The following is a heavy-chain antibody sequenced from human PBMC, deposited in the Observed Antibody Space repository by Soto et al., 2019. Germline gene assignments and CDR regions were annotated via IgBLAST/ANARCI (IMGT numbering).Heavy chain of an antibody. CDR1: GGTFSSYT. D-gene: IGHD3-10*01. CDR2: IIPILGIA. V-gene: IGHV1-69*04. Sequence: ASVKVSCKASGGTFSSYTISWVRQAPGQGLEWMGRIIPILGIANYAQKFQGRVTITADKSTSTAYMELSSLRSEDAALYYCAREGGLGGFGELSDHHYWGQGTLVTVSS. J-gene: IGHJ4*02. CDR3: AREGGLGGFGELSDHHY.